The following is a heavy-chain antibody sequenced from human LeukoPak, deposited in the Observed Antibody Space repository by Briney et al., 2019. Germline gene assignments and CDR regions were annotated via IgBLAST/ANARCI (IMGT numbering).Heavy chain of an antibody. V-gene: IGHV4-34*01. J-gene: IGHJ4*02. D-gene: IGHD3-9*01. CDR2: INHSGST. Sequence: SETLSLTCAVYGGSFSGYYWSWIRQPPGKGLEWIGEINHSGSTNYSPSLKSRVTISVDTSKNQFSLKLSSVTAADTAVYYCARGANPYDILTGAFDYWGQGTLVTVSS. CDR3: ARGANPYDILTGAFDY. CDR1: GGSFSGYY.